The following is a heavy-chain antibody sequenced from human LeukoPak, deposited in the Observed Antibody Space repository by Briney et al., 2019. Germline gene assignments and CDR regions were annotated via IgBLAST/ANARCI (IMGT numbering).Heavy chain of an antibody. Sequence: GGSLRLPCAASGFTFSSHAMTWVRQAPGKGLEWVSAVRDSGSTTFCADSVKGRFAISRDNSRNTLFLQMNSLRADDTAVYYCARPGCGGNCYYRMDVWGKGTTVTVSS. CDR2: VRDSGSTT. CDR3: ARPGCGGNCYYRMDV. D-gene: IGHD2-21*01. CDR1: GFTFSSHA. J-gene: IGHJ6*04. V-gene: IGHV3-23*01.